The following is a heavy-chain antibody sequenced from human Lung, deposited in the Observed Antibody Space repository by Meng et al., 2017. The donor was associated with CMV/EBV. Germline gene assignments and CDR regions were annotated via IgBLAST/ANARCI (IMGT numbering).Heavy chain of an antibody. J-gene: IGHJ4*02. CDR3: ARGDYSSTLPFDY. Sequence: SVXVSXXASGYTFTGYYMHWVRQAPGQGLEWMGWISPNSGGTNYAQNFQGRVTMTRDTSISTAYMELSRLRSDDTAVYYCARGDYSSTLPFDYWGQGTLVTGSS. V-gene: IGHV1-2*02. CDR1: GYTFTGYY. CDR2: ISPNSGGT. D-gene: IGHD6-13*01.